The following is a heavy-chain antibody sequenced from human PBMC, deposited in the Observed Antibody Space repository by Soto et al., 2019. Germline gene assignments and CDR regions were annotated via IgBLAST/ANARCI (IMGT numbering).Heavy chain of an antibody. D-gene: IGHD1-26*01. CDR3: ARAHVGATISYYYYGMDV. CDR2: IIPIFGTE. V-gene: IGHV1-69*13. Sequence: ASVKVSCKASGGTFSSYAISWVRQAPGQGLEWMGGIIPIFGTENYAQKFQGRVTITADESTSTAYMELSSLGSEDTAVYYCARAHVGATISYYYYGMDVWGQGTTVTVSS. CDR1: GGTFSSYA. J-gene: IGHJ6*02.